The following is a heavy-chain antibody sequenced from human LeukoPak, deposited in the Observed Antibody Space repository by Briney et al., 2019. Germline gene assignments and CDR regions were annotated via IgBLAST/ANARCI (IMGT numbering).Heavy chain of an antibody. Sequence: PGGSLRLSCAASGFTFSSYWMSWVRQAPGKGLEWVANIKQDGSEKYYVDSVKGRFTISRDNAKNSLYLQMNSLRAEDTAVYYCARDRPRFVTYWHYFDYWGQGTLVTVSS. CDR3: ARDRPRFVTYWHYFDY. V-gene: IGHV3-7*03. D-gene: IGHD2-21*02. CDR2: IKQDGSEK. J-gene: IGHJ4*02. CDR1: GFTFSSYW.